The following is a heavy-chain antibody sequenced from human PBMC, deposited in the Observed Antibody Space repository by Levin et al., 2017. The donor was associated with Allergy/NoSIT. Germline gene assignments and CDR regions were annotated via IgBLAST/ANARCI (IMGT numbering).Heavy chain of an antibody. CDR3: SRDRYDSSGSTLDY. CDR2: ISYDGINQ. J-gene: IGHJ4*02. V-gene: IGHV3-30*04. Sequence: GGSLRLSCAASGFTFSTYAMHWIRQAPGKGLEWVAVISYDGINQNYADSVKGRFTISRDNSKNTLSLQMNSLKPEDTAFYYCSRDRYDSSGSTLDYWGPGTLVTVSS. CDR1: GFTFSTYA. D-gene: IGHD3-22*01.